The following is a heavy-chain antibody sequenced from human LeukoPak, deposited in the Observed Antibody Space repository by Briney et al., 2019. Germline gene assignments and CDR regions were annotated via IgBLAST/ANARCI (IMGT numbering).Heavy chain of an antibody. D-gene: IGHD3-22*01. Sequence: SVKVSCKTSGGTLSTSAINWVRQAPGQGLEWMGGIIPMFGRTNNAQKFQGRVTITTDGSTSTAYMELRSLRSEDTAVYYCARNPRYYSGTSGYYPFDYWGQGTLVTVSS. CDR2: IIPMFGRT. J-gene: IGHJ4*02. CDR1: GGTLSTSA. V-gene: IGHV1-69*05. CDR3: ARNPRYYSGTSGYYPFDY.